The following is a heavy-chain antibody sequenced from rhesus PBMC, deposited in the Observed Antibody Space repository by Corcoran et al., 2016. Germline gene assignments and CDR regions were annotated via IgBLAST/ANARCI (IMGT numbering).Heavy chain of an antibody. CDR1: GFSFSDYY. CDR3: ARVRGYSGYGFFDY. V-gene: IGHV3S18*01. D-gene: IGHD5-42*01. J-gene: IGHJ4*01. CDR2: ISYTGGST. Sequence: EVQLVESGGGLAKPGGSLRLSCAASGFSFSDYYMYWVRQAPGKGLEMVSGISYTGGSTYYADSMKGRFTISRESAKNTLYLQMGSLRAEDTAVYYCARVRGYSGYGFFDYWGQGVLVTVSS.